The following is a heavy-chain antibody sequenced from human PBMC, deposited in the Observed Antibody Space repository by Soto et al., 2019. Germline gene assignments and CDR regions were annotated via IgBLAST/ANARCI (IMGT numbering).Heavy chain of an antibody. J-gene: IGHJ6*02. Sequence: QLQLQESGPGLVKPSETLSLTCTVSGDSISSRSYYWGWIHQPPGKGLEWIATIYYSGTTYYNPSLKSRVTMSVDTSNNQLSLKLTSVTAEDTAVYYCAKQDSISNYYSYGMDVWGQGTTVTVSS. CDR2: IYYSGTT. V-gene: IGHV4-39*01. CDR1: GDSISSRSYY. CDR3: AKQDSISNYYSYGMDV.